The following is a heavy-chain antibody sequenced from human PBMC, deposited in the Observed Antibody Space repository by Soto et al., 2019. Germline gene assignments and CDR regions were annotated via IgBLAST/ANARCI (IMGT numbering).Heavy chain of an antibody. Sequence: GGSLRLSCVASGIAFPSYAMGWVRQAPGKGLEWVSAIGGDASKTHYADSVKGRFSISRDNSKSTVHLQMNSLRAEDTAVYFCAKLLYYDILTGYDAFDIWGQGTMVTVSS. CDR3: AKLLYYDILTGYDAFDI. CDR2: IGGDASKT. D-gene: IGHD3-9*01. CDR1: GIAFPSYA. V-gene: IGHV3-23*01. J-gene: IGHJ3*02.